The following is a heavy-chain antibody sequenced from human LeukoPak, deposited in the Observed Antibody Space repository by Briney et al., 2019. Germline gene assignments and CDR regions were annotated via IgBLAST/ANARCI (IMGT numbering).Heavy chain of an antibody. J-gene: IGHJ5*02. CDR2: IYTSGGT. CDR3: ATTSQDYYDRGFDP. D-gene: IGHD3-22*01. CDR1: GGSISSGSYY. V-gene: IGHV4-61*02. Sequence: TSETLSLTCTVSGGSISSGSYYWSWIRQPAGKGLEWIGRIYTSGGTNYNPSLKSRVTISVDTSKNQFSLKLSSVTAADTAVYYCATTSQDYYDRGFDPWGQGTLVTVSS.